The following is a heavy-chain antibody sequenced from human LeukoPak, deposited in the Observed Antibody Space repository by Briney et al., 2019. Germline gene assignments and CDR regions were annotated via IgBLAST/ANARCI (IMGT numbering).Heavy chain of an antibody. CDR1: GYSFTSYW. CDR3: AITYCSGGSCYRNWFDP. Sequence: GESLKISCKGSGYSFTSYWIGWVRQMPGKGLEWMGIIYPGDSDTRYSPSFQGQVTISADKSISTAYLRWSSLKASDTAMYYCAITYCSGGSCYRNWFDPWGQGTLVTVSS. V-gene: IGHV5-51*01. D-gene: IGHD2-15*01. J-gene: IGHJ5*02. CDR2: IYPGDSDT.